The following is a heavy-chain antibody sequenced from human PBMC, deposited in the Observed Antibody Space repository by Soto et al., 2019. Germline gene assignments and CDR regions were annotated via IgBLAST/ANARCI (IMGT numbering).Heavy chain of an antibody. Sequence: GGSLRLSCAASGFAFSSHPMSWVRQAPERGLEWVSGISDGGDLTYNADSVKGRFTISRDNSKNILSLQMNSLRAEDTALYYCARRAFGSSRSFDLWGQGTMVTVSS. J-gene: IGHJ3*01. CDR1: GFAFSSHP. CDR3: ARRAFGSSRSFDL. CDR2: ISDGGDLT. D-gene: IGHD6-6*01. V-gene: IGHV3-23*01.